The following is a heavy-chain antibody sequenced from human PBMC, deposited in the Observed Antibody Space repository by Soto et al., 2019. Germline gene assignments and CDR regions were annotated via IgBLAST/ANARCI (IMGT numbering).Heavy chain of an antibody. D-gene: IGHD4-17*01. CDR1: GGSISSGGYY. J-gene: IGHJ4*02. CDR3: ARVLVDSTVTKKRYFDY. Sequence: SETLSLTCTVSGGSISSGGYYWSWIRQHPGKGLEWIGYIYYSGSTYYNPSLKSRVTISVDTSKNQFSLKLSSVTAADTAVYYCARVLVDSTVTKKRYFDYWGQGTLVTVSS. CDR2: IYYSGST. V-gene: IGHV4-31*03.